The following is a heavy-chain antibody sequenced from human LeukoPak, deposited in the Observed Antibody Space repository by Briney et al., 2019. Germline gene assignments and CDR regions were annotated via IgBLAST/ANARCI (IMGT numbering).Heavy chain of an antibody. CDR3: ARVTVSSSEVIFDY. D-gene: IGHD1-20*01. V-gene: IGHV3-30*03. CDR1: GFTFSSYG. Sequence: PGGSLRLSCAAPGFTFSSYGMHWVRQAPGKGLEWVAVISYDGSNKYYADSVKGRFTISRDNSKNTLYLQMNSLRAEDTAVYYCARVTVSSSEVIFDYWGQGSLVTVSS. J-gene: IGHJ4*02. CDR2: ISYDGSNK.